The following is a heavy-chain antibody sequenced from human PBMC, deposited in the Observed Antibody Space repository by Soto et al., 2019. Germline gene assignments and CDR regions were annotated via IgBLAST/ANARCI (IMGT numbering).Heavy chain of an antibody. Sequence: QVQLVQSGAEVKKPGASVKVSCKASGYTFTNYAMHWVRQAPGQRLEWMGWINADKGDTSYSQRLQGRVTITRDTSASTAYMELSSLKCEDTAVYYCARISCGCGYDPPGVDYWGQGTLVTVSS. D-gene: IGHD5-12*01. J-gene: IGHJ4*02. CDR1: GYTFTNYA. V-gene: IGHV1-3*01. CDR2: INADKGDT. CDR3: ARISCGCGYDPPGVDY.